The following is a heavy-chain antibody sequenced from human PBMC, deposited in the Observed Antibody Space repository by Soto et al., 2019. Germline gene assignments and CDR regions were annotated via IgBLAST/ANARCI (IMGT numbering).Heavy chain of an antibody. CDR2: MNPNTGNT. CDR1: GYTFTDYD. Sequence: QVQLVQSGAEVKKPGAPVKVSSKASGYTFTDYDINWVRQATGQGLEWMGWMNPNTGNTRYAQNFQGRLIMIRDTSISTAYMELSSLRSEDTAVYYCARGKLATMTDFWGQGTLVTVSS. V-gene: IGHV1-8*01. J-gene: IGHJ4*02. D-gene: IGHD5-12*01. CDR3: ARGKLATMTDF.